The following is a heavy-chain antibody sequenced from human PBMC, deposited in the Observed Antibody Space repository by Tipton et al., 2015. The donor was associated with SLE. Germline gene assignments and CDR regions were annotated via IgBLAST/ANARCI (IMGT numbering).Heavy chain of an antibody. CDR3: ARLGSPARIGTRHDY. J-gene: IGHJ4*02. V-gene: IGHV4-39*01. D-gene: IGHD1-26*01. CDR2: IFYTGGT. CDR1: GDSIRGSSNPY. Sequence: TLPLTCTVSGDSIRGSSNPYWGWIRQPPGKALEWLGKIFYTGGTYYTPPHKSRLLISVNTSKNQFSRKLTSVTAADTAIYYCARLGSPARIGTRHDYWGQGTLVTVSS.